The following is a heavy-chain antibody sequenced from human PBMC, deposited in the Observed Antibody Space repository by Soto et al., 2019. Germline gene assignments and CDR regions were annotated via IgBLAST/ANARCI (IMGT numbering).Heavy chain of an antibody. CDR3: ARMRGGCNSIRCYADYFDY. V-gene: IGHV2-26*01. D-gene: IGHD2-2*01. CDR2: LFSTGDT. Sequence: QVTLQDSGSVLLKPTETLTLTCTVSEFSTRVGVGWLRQPPGKTLEWLAHLFSTGDTSYLPSLGGRLAVSKDTSNTQVVLTLTNLDPADTGSYFCARMRGGCNSIRCYADYFDYWGPGALVSVSS. CDR1: EFSTRVG. J-gene: IGHJ4*02.